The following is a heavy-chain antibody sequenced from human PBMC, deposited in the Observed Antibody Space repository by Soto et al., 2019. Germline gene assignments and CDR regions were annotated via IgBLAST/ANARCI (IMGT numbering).Heavy chain of an antibody. J-gene: IGHJ4*02. CDR2: ISYDGSNK. V-gene: IGHV3-30*03. D-gene: IGHD1-1*01. CDR3: AREHTGAVGGGTLPTY. CDR1: GFSFSSYG. Sequence: QVQLVESGGGVVQPGRSLRLSCAASGFSFSSYGMHWVRQAPGKGLEWVALISYDGSNKYYADSVKGRFAISRDNSKNTLYLQMNSLRAEDTAVFYCAREHTGAVGGGTLPTYWGQGTLVTVSS.